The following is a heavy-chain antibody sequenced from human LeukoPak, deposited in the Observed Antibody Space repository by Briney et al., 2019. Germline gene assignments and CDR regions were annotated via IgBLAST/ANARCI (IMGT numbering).Heavy chain of an antibody. Sequence: ASVKVSCEASGYTFTTYGINWVRQAPGQGLEWMGWISTNSGNTNYAQKLQGRVTLTRDMSTSTDYLELSSLRSEDTAVYYCARAGQLLWFDYWGQGTLVTVSS. CDR2: ISTNSGNT. V-gene: IGHV1-18*01. CDR3: ARAGQLLWFDY. J-gene: IGHJ4*02. CDR1: GYTFTTYG. D-gene: IGHD2-2*01.